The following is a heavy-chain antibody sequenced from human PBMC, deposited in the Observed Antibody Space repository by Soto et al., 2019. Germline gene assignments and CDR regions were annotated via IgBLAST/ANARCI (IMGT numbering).Heavy chain of an antibody. V-gene: IGHV5-51*01. D-gene: IGHD6-13*01. J-gene: IGHJ4*02. CDR3: ARKDIAGNSVDF. CDR2: IYPGDSDT. CDR1: GYSFTTYW. Sequence: RVESLKISCKASGYSFTTYWIGWVRQMPGKGLEWMGIIYPGDSDTRYSPSFQGQVTISADKSISTAYLQWSSLKASDSAMFYCARKDIAGNSVDFWGQGTLVTVSS.